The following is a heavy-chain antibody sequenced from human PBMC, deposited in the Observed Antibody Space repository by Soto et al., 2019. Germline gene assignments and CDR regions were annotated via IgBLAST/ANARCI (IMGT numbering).Heavy chain of an antibody. CDR3: AKVGSSTWSPHYYFDY. J-gene: IGHJ4*02. CDR2: ITGSGSDT. CDR1: GFTFNNYA. D-gene: IGHD2-2*01. Sequence: PGGSLRLSCAASGFTFNNYAMGWVRQAPGQGLEWVSAITGSGSDTYYLDSVKGRFTISRDNSKNTLYLQMNSLRAEDAAIYYCAKVGSSTWSPHYYFDYWGQGTLVTVSS. V-gene: IGHV3-23*01.